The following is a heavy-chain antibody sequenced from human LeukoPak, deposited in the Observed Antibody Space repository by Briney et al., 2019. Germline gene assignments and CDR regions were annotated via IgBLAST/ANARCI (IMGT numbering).Heavy chain of an antibody. CDR2: IYTSGST. CDR3: ARDRVRYCSSTSCYRDYYYYMDV. V-gene: IGHV4-4*07. D-gene: IGHD2-2*02. J-gene: IGHJ6*03. Sequence: PSETLSLTCTVSGGSISSYYWSWIRQPAGEGLEWIGRIYTSGSTNYNPSLKSRVTMSVDTSKNQFSLKLSSVTAADTAMYYCARDRVRYCSSTSCYRDYYYYMDVWGKGTTVTVSS. CDR1: GGSISSYY.